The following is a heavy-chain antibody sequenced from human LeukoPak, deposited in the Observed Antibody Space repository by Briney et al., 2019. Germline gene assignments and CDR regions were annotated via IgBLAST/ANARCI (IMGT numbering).Heavy chain of an antibody. CDR1: GFAFSTYS. V-gene: IGHV3-48*01. CDR3: ARVGPNHDFLTGSLDY. D-gene: IGHD3-9*01. CDR2: ISSRSTTI. J-gene: IGHJ4*02. Sequence: GGSLRLSCAASGFAFSTYSMTWVRQAPGKGLQWVSYISSRSTTIQYADSVKGRFTISRDNAKNSLYLLMNSLRTEDTAVYYCARVGPNHDFLTGSLDYWGQGSLVTVSS.